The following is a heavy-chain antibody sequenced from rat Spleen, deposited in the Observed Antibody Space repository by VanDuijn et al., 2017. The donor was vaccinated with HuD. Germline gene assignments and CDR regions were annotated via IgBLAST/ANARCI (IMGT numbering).Heavy chain of an antibody. J-gene: IGHJ2*01. CDR3: VRANRESYAHFDY. CDR1: GFSLITNS. V-gene: IGHV2-30*01. Sequence: QVQLKESGPGLVQPSQTLSLTCTVSGFSLITNSVHWVRQPPGKGLEWMGVIWTGGSTAFNSSFNSRLSVSRDIAKSQVFLRMNSLQTEDTATYYCVRANRESYAHFDYWGQGVVVTVSS. D-gene: IGHD1-12*01. CDR2: IWTGGST.